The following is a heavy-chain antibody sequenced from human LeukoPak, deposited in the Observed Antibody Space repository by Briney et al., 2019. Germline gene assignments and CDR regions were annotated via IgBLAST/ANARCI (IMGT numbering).Heavy chain of an antibody. Sequence: SETLSLTCTVSGGSISYYYWSWIRQPPGKGLEWIGYIYYSGSTNYNPSLKSRVTISVGTSKNQFSLKLSSVTAADTAVYYCARASVYCSSTSCYTYDYWGQGTLVTVSS. D-gene: IGHD2-2*02. CDR1: GGSISYYY. CDR3: ARASVYCSSTSCYTYDY. J-gene: IGHJ4*02. CDR2: IYYSGST. V-gene: IGHV4-59*01.